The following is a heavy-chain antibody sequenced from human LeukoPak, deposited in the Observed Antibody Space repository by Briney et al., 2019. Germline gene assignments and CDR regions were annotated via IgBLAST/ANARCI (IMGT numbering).Heavy chain of an antibody. V-gene: IGHV1-18*01. J-gene: IGHJ4*02. CDR1: GYTFTHHG. D-gene: IGHD6-19*01. Sequence: GAPVKVSCKASGYTFTHHGITWVRQAPGQGLEWMGWISGYNGDTHYAQNFRGRVTLTTDTSTSTAYMELRSLRSDDTAVYYCARDPTNTSGRYAYFDYWGQGTLVTVSS. CDR3: ARDPTNTSGRYAYFDY. CDR2: ISGYNGDT.